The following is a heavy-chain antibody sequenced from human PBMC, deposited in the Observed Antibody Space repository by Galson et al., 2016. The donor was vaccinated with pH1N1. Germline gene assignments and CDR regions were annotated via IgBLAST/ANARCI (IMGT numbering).Heavy chain of an antibody. V-gene: IGHV5-51*01. CDR3: ARQVDGDAGMAGVDAYDI. CDR1: GYSFITSW. D-gene: IGHD6-19*01. J-gene: IGHJ3*02. Sequence: SCKASGYSFITSWIGWVRQTPGKGLEWMGIIYPGDADTKYSPSFQGQVTVSADKSISTAYLQWRSLKASDTAMYYCARQVDGDAGMAGVDAYDIWGQGTMVTLSS. CDR2: IYPGDADT.